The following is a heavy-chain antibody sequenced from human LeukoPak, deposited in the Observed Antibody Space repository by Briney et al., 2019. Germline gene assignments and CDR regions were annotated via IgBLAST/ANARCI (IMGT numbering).Heavy chain of an antibody. J-gene: IGHJ3*01. V-gene: IGHV5-51*01. CDR3: ASQTTVPRVDAFNV. D-gene: IGHD4-17*01. CDR1: GYSFTNYW. CDR2: IYPGDSDT. Sequence: GESLKISCKGSGYSFTNYWIGWVRQMSGKGLEWMGIIYPGDSDTRYSPSFQGQVTISADKSVSSAYLQWNSLKASDTAMYYYASQTTVPRVDAFNVWGQGTVVTVSS.